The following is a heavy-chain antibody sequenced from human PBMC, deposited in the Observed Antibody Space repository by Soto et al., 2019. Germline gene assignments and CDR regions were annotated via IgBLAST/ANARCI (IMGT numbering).Heavy chain of an antibody. J-gene: IGHJ6*02. Sequence: VASVKGCCKASGYTFTSYDINWWREGTGQGLEWMGWMNPNSGNTGYAQKFQGRVTMTRNTSISTAYMELSSLRSEDTAVYYCARSPPVFGVVIGYYYYYGMDVWGQGTTVTVS. CDR2: MNPNSGNT. CDR3: ARSPPVFGVVIGYYYYYGMDV. V-gene: IGHV1-8*01. CDR1: GYTFTSYD. D-gene: IGHD3-3*01.